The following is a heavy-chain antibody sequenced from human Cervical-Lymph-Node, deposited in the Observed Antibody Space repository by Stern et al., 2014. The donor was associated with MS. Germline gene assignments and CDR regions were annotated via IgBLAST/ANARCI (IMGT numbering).Heavy chain of an antibody. CDR1: GYSFIASY. Sequence: VQLVESGAEVKKPGASVTVSCKASGYSFIASYIHWMRQAPGQGLEWLGVIYPSNSHPNYAQIFQGRVTMTRDTSTTTVYVELSSLKSEDTAVYYCARDGGHWDFDYWGQGTLVTVSS. J-gene: IGHJ4*02. CDR3: ARDGGHWDFDY. V-gene: IGHV1-46*01. CDR2: IYPSNSHP. D-gene: IGHD7-27*01.